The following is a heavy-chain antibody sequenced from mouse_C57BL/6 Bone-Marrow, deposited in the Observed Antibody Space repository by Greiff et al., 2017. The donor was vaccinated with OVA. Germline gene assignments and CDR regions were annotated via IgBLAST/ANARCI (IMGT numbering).Heavy chain of an antibody. V-gene: IGHV1-4*01. CDR2: INPSSGYT. J-gene: IGHJ3*01. CDR1: GYTFTSYT. Sequence: QVQLQQSGADLARPGASVKMSCKASGYTFTSYTMHWVKQRPGQGLEWIGYINPSSGYTKYNQKFKDKATLTADKSSSTAYMQLSSLTSEDAAVKYCAGGSRRAWFAYWGQGTLVTVSA. CDR3: AGGSRRAWFAY. D-gene: IGHD3-1*01.